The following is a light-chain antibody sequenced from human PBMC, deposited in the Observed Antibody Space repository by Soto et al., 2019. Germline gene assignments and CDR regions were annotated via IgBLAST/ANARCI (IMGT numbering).Light chain of an antibody. V-gene: IGLV2-14*03. Sequence: QSVLTQPASLSWAPGQSITISCPGTSTDVGCYNYVPWYQHHPGKAPKLIIYDVTNRPSGVSNPFSGSKSGNTASLTISGLQPEDEADYYCSSYTTSNTRQIVFGTGTKVTVL. CDR2: DVT. CDR1: STDVGCYNY. CDR3: SSYTTSNTRQIV. J-gene: IGLJ1*01.